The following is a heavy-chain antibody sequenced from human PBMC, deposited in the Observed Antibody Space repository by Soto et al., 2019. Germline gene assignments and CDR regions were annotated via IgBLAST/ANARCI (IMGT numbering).Heavy chain of an antibody. J-gene: IGHJ4*02. CDR3: ARGGTAAAAPPDY. CDR1: GGYISNGGYY. D-gene: IGHD6-13*01. V-gene: IGHV4-31*03. Sequence: SDTLSLTSTVSGGYISNGGYYWSWISQHPGKGLEWIGYIYYSGSTYYNPSLKSRVTISVDTSKNQFSLKLSSVTAADTAVYYCARGGTAAAAPPDYCGQRTLVTVSS. CDR2: IYYSGST.